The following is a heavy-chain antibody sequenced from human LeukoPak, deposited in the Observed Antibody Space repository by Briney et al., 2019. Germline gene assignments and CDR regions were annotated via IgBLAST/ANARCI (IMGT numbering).Heavy chain of an antibody. J-gene: IGHJ6*03. CDR2: INWNGGST. CDR1: GFSVSTNY. V-gene: IGHV3-20*04. CDR3: ARGGPTRYYYYMDV. Sequence: PGGSLRLSCAASGFSVSTNYMSWVRQAPGKGLEWVSGINWNGGSTGYADSVKGRFTISRDNAKNSLYLQMNSLRAEDTALYYCARGGPTRYYYYMDVWGKGTTVTVSS.